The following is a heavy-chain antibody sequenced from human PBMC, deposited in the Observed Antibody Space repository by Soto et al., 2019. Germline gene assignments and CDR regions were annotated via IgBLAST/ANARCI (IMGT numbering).Heavy chain of an antibody. V-gene: IGHV4-34*01. Sequence: SETLSLTCAVYGGSFSGYYWSWIRQPPGKGLEWIGEINHSGSTNYNPSLKSRVTISVDTSKNQFSLKLSSVTAADTAVYYCARGYNDTSGQSNTFDIWGQGRMVTVSS. CDR3: ARGYNDTSGQSNTFDI. CDR1: GGSFSGYY. CDR2: INHSGST. J-gene: IGHJ3*02. D-gene: IGHD3-22*01.